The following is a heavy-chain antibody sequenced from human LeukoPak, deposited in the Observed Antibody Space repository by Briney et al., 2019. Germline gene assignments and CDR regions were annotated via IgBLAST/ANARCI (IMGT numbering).Heavy chain of an antibody. CDR1: GGTFSSYA. V-gene: IGHV1-69*04. CDR3: ASLAQGYCSGGSCYSDY. CDR2: IIPILGIA. Sequence: SVKVSCKASGGTFSSYAISWVQQAPGQGLEWMGRIIPILGIANYAQKFQGRVTITADKSTSTAYMELSSLRSEDTAVYYCASLAQGYCSGGSCYSDYWGQGTLVTVSS. J-gene: IGHJ4*02. D-gene: IGHD2-15*01.